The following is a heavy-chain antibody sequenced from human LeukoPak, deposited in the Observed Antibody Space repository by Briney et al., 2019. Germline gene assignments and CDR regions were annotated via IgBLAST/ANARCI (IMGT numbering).Heavy chain of an antibody. V-gene: IGHV4-30-4*08. CDR2: IYYSGST. J-gene: IGHJ4*02. CDR1: GYSISSGYY. CDR3: ARVTTVTTSFHFDY. D-gene: IGHD4-17*01. Sequence: SETLSLTCTVSGYSISSGYYWGWIRQPPGEGLEWIGYIYYSGSTYYHPSLKSRVTISLDTSKNQFSLKLSSVTAADTAVYYCARVTTVTTSFHFDYWGQGTLVTVSS.